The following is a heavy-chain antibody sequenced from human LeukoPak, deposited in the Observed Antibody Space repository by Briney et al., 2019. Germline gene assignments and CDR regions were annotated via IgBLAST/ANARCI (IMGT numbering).Heavy chain of an antibody. J-gene: IGHJ4*02. Sequence: GGSLRLSCVASGFAFSRYWMSWVRQAPGKGLEWVANIKQDGSEKYYVDSVKGRFTISRDNAKNSLYLQMNSLRAEDTAVYYCARVWFGEHKPDYWGQATLVTVCS. CDR1: GFAFSRYW. D-gene: IGHD3-10*01. CDR2: IKQDGSEK. V-gene: IGHV3-7*01. CDR3: ARVWFGEHKPDY.